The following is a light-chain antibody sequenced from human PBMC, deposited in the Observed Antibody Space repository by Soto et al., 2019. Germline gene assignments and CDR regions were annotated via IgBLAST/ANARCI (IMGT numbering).Light chain of an antibody. CDR3: QQYYSTPLT. CDR2: WAS. J-gene: IGKJ4*01. CDR1: QSVLYNFNNKNY. Sequence: IVMTQSPDSLAVSLGERAPITCKSSQSVLYNFNNKNYLAWYQQKPGLPPKVLIYWASTRESGVPDRFSGGGSGTDFTLTITNLQAEDVAVYYCQQYYSTPLTFGGGTKVEIK. V-gene: IGKV4-1*01.